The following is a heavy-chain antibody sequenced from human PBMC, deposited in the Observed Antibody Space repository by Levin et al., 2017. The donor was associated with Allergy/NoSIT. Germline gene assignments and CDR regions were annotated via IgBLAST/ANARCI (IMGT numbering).Heavy chain of an antibody. CDR3: ATTSSSWYPAYYGMDV. D-gene: IGHD6-13*01. Sequence: HGESLKISCKGSGYSFTSYWIGWVRQMPGKGLEWMGFIYPGDSDTRYSPSFQGQVTISADKSIDTAYLQWSSLKASDTAMYYCATTSSSWYPAYYGMDVWGQGTTVTVSS. CDR1: GYSFTSYW. V-gene: IGHV5-51*01. CDR2: IYPGDSDT. J-gene: IGHJ6*02.